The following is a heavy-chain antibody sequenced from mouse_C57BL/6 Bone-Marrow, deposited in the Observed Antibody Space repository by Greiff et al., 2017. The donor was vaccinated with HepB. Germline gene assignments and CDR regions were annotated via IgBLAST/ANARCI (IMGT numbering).Heavy chain of an antibody. CDR2: INPGSGGT. Sequence: QVQLQQSGAELVRPGTSVKVSCKASGYAFTNYLIEWVKQRPGQGLEWIGVINPGSGGTNYHEKFKGKATLTADKSSSTAYMPLSSLTSEDSAVYFCARGGLRRYYFDYWGQGTTLTVSS. CDR3: ARGGLRRYYFDY. D-gene: IGHD2-2*01. J-gene: IGHJ2*01. V-gene: IGHV1-54*01. CDR1: GYAFTNYL.